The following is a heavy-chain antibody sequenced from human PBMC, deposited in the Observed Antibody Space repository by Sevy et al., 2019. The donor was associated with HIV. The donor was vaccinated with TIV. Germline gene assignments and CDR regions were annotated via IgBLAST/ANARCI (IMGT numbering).Heavy chain of an antibody. CDR2: IIPIFGTA. CDR1: GGTFSSYA. D-gene: IGHD3-22*01. V-gene: IGHV1-69*06. J-gene: IGHJ1*01. CDR3: ARSLATLYYYDSSGYYPEYFQH. Sequence: ASVKVSCKASGGTFSSYAISWVRQAPGQELEWMGGIIPIFGTANYAQKFQGRVTITADKSTSTAYMELSSLRSEDTAVYYCARSLATLYYYDSSGYYPEYFQHWGQGTLVTVSS.